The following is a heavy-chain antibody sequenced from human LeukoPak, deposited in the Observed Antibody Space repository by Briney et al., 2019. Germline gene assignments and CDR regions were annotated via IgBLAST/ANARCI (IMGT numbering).Heavy chain of an antibody. CDR2: IYHSGST. J-gene: IGHJ3*02. CDR1: GGSISSGGYS. CDR3: AREPFDI. Sequence: PSETLSLTCAVSGGSISSGGYSWSWIRQPPGKGLEWIGYIYHSGSTYSNPSLKSRVTISVDRSKNQFSLKLSSVTAADTAVYYCAREPFDIWGQGTMVTVSS. V-gene: IGHV4-30-2*01.